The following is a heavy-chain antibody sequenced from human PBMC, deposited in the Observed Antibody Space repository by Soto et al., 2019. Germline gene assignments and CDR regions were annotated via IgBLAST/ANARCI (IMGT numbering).Heavy chain of an antibody. Sequence: EIQLAESGGGLVKPGGSLRLSCETSGFIFSNCWMNWVRQAPGKGLEWVWRIRSKIDGGTTEYAAPMKGRFTISRDDSRDSLYLQMNSLKAEDTAVYYCTIQPYNWNDQGGNWCQGGLVTVPS. V-gene: IGHV3-15*07. CDR3: TIQPYNWNDQGGN. CDR2: IRSKIDGGTT. D-gene: IGHD1-1*01. J-gene: IGHJ1*01. CDR1: GFIFSNCW.